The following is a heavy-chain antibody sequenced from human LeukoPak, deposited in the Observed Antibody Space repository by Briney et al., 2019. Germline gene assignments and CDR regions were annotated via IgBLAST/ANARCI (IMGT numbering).Heavy chain of an antibody. CDR1: GGSISSSSYY. V-gene: IGHV4-39*07. J-gene: IGHJ5*02. Sequence: MSSETLSLTCTVSGGSISSSSYYWSWIRQPPGKGLEWIGEINHSGSTNYNPSLKSRVTISVDTSKNPFSLKLSSVTAADTAVYYCARRPGRIVATILAYNWFDPWGQGTLVTVSS. CDR2: INHSGST. CDR3: ARRPGRIVATILAYNWFDP. D-gene: IGHD5-12*01.